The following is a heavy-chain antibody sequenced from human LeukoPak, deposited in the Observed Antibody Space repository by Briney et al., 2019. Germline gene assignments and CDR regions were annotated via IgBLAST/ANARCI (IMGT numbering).Heavy chain of an antibody. CDR3: ARDLDAYTRYDY. CDR1: GGSISSGGY. V-gene: IGHV4-31*03. CDR2: IYYSGTT. Sequence: SETLSLTCTVSGGSISSGGYWSWIRQLPGKGLEWIGYIYYSGTTYYNPSLKSRVSISVDTSKNQFSLKLSSVTVADTAVYYCARDLDAYTRYDYWGQVTLVTVSS. J-gene: IGHJ4*02. D-gene: IGHD1-1*01.